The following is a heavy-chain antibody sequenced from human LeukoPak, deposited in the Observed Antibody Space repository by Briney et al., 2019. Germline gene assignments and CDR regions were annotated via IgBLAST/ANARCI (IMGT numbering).Heavy chain of an antibody. Sequence: GASVKVSCKASGYTFTSYDINWVRQATGQGLEWMGGMNPNSGNTGYAQKFQGRVTITRNTSISTAYMELSSLRSEDTAVYYCARSAVTTIAYYYYMDVWGKGTTVTVSS. D-gene: IGHD4-17*01. CDR2: MNPNSGNT. V-gene: IGHV1-8*03. CDR3: ARSAVTTIAYYYYMDV. J-gene: IGHJ6*03. CDR1: GYTFTSYD.